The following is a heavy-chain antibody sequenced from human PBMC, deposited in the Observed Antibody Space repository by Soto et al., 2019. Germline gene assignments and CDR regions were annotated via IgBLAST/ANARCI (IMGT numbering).Heavy chain of an antibody. J-gene: IGHJ6*02. V-gene: IGHV1-69*13. Sequence: SVKVSCKASGGTFSSYAISWVRQAPGQGLEWMGGIIPIFGTANYAQKFQGRVTITADESTSTAYMELSSLRSEDTAVYYCAVRSGYHTGIYNYYYGMDVWGQGTTVTVSS. D-gene: IGHD3-3*01. CDR3: AVRSGYHTGIYNYYYGMDV. CDR2: IIPIFGTA. CDR1: GGTFSSYA.